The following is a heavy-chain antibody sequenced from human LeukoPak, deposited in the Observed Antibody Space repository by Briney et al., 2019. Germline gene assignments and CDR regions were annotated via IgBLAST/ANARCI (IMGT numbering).Heavy chain of an antibody. V-gene: IGHV3-21*01. D-gene: IGHD6-13*01. CDR2: ISSSGSFI. CDR1: GFSFNRYS. Sequence: GGSLRLSCVTSGFSFNRYSMNWVRQAPGKGLEWVSFISSSGSFIYYEDSVKGRFIITRDNAKNSLFLQLNSLRAEDTGVYYCARVVLAAAGPLASGYYYYMDVWGKGTTVTVSS. J-gene: IGHJ6*03. CDR3: ARVVLAAAGPLASGYYYYMDV.